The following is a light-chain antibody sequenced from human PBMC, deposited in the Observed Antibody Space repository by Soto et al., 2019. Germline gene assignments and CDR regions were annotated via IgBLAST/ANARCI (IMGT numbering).Light chain of an antibody. J-gene: IGKJ4*01. V-gene: IGKV3-15*01. Sequence: EVVMTQSPATLSVSPGERATLSCRASQSVSSSLAWYQQKPGQAPRLLIYHASTGATGIPARFSGSGSGTDFTLNITSLQSEDFAVFYCLQYHHWPLTFDGGTKVEF. CDR1: QSVSSS. CDR2: HAS. CDR3: LQYHHWPLT.